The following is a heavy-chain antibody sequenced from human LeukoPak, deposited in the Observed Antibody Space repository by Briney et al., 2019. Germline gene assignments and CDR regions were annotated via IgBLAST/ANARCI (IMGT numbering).Heavy chain of an antibody. CDR3: ARVGGYCTTASCSYGMDV. J-gene: IGHJ6*02. D-gene: IGHD2-2*01. CDR2: LNPNTGGT. CDR1: GYTFTVYY. V-gene: IGHV1-2*02. Sequence: ASVKVSCKASGYTFTVYYMHWVRQAPGQGLEGMGWLNPNTGGTNYAQKFQGRVTMTRDTSISTAYVELSSLTSDDTAVYYCARVGGYCTTASCSYGMDVWGQGTTVTVSS.